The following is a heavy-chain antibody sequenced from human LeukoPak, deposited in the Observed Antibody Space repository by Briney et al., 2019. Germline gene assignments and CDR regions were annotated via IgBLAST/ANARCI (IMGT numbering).Heavy chain of an antibody. D-gene: IGHD4-23*01. V-gene: IGHV3-30*04. Sequence: GGSLRLSCAASGFTFSSYAMSWVRQAPGKGLEWVAVISYDGSNKYYADSVKGRFTISRDNSKNTLYLQMNSLRAEDTAVYYCAREPGYGGNPGAFDIWGQGTMVTVSS. CDR2: ISYDGSNK. CDR3: AREPGYGGNPGAFDI. J-gene: IGHJ3*02. CDR1: GFTFSSYA.